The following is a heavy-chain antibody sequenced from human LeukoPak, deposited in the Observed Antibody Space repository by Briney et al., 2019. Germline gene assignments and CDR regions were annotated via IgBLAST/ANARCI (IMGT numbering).Heavy chain of an antibody. CDR2: IYHSGNT. J-gene: IGHJ4*02. CDR1: GGSISSGGYY. Sequence: SETLSLTCTVSGGSISSGGYYWSWIRQPPGKGLEWIGYIYHSGNTYYNPSLKSRVTISVDRSKNQFSLKLSSVTAADTAVYYCATARTGGKIDYWGQGTLVTVSS. CDR3: ATARTGGKIDY. D-gene: IGHD7-27*01. V-gene: IGHV4-30-2*01.